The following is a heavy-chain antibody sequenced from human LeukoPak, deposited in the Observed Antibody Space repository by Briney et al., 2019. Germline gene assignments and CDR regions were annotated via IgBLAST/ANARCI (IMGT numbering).Heavy chain of an antibody. CDR3: AKEAPGYDGPVGDY. D-gene: IGHD5-12*01. CDR1: GFTFSSYA. J-gene: IGHJ4*02. Sequence: GGSLRLSCAASGFTFSSYAMHWVRQAPGKGLEWVAVISYDGSNKYYADSVKGRFTISRDNSKNTLYLQMNSLRAEDTAVYYCAKEAPGYDGPVGDYWGQGTLVTVSS. CDR2: ISYDGSNK. V-gene: IGHV3-30-3*01.